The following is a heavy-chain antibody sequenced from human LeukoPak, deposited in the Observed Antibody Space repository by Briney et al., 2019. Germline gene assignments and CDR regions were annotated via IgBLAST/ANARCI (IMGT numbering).Heavy chain of an antibody. Sequence: PGGSLRLSRAASGFTFSSYWMHWVRQAPGKGLVWVSRINSVGSSTSYADSVKGRFTISRDNAKNTLYLQMNSLRAEDTAVYYCARDRGSSCLDVWGKGTTVTVSS. V-gene: IGHV3-74*01. CDR1: GFTFSSYW. CDR3: ARDRGSSCLDV. D-gene: IGHD6-13*01. CDR2: INSVGSST. J-gene: IGHJ6*04.